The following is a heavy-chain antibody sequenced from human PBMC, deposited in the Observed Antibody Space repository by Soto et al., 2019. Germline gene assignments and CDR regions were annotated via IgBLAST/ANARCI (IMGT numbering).Heavy chain of an antibody. CDR1: GGSFSGNY. CDR3: ARGHLPGGNTFYYDY. D-gene: IGHD2-15*01. J-gene: IGHJ4*02. V-gene: IGHV4-34*01. CDR2: ISHSGSGT. Sequence: QVQLQQWGAGLLKPSETLSLTCTVYGGSFSGNYWSWIRQPPGMGLEWIGEISHSGSGTNYNPSLTSRVSISVDTSKNQFTLILSSVTAADTAMYYCARGHLPGGNTFYYDYRCQGTLVTVSS.